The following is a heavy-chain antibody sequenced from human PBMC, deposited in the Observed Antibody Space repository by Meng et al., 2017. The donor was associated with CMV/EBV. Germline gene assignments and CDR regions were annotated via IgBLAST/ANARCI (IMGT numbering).Heavy chain of an antibody. CDR1: GYMFTTYG. J-gene: IGHJ4*02. CDR2: INTYTGEK. Sequence: ASVKVSCKASGYMFTTYGLTWVRQAPGQGLEWMGWINTYTGEKQYTQKFQGRVTMTTDTSTRIDYMGVRSVTSDDTAIYFCARDRDVSPGSRLAPLDHWGQGTLVTVSS. CDR3: ARDRDVSPGSRLAPLDH. V-gene: IGHV1-18*01.